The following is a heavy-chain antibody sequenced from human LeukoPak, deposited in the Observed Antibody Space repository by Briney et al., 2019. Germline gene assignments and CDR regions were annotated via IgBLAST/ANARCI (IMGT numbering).Heavy chain of an antibody. CDR2: SFYSGST. D-gene: IGHD5-18*01. CDR3: ARGAFSPQYGRGYSFGY. Sequence: PSETLSLTCTVSGGSISSGDYYWGWIRQHPGKGLEWIVYSFYSGSTFYNPSLKTRVTISVATSKTQFSLKLSSVTAADTAVYYCARGAFSPQYGRGYSFGYWGQGTLVTVSP. J-gene: IGHJ4*02. V-gene: IGHV4-31*03. CDR1: GGSISSGDYY.